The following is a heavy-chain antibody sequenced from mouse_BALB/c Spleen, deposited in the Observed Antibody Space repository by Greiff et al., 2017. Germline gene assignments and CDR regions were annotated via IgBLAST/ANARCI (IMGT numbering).Heavy chain of an antibody. CDR3: ARWGHYYAMDY. CDR2: ISSGSSTI. J-gene: IGHJ4*01. V-gene: IGHV5-17*02. CDR1: GFTFSSFG. Sequence: EVQGVESGGGLVQPGGSRKLSCAASGFTFSSFGMHWVRQAPEKGLEWVAYISSGSSTIYYADTVKGRFTISRDNPKNTLFLQMTSLRSEDTAMYYCARWGHYYAMDYWGQGTSVTVSS.